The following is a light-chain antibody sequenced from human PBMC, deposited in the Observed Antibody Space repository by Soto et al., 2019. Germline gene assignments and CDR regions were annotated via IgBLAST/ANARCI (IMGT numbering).Light chain of an antibody. CDR2: EVN. J-gene: IGLJ3*02. CDR1: NSDVGAYDY. Sequence: QSALTQPASVSGSPGQSITISCTGSNSDVGAYDYVSWYQEHPGKAPKLIIFEVNDRPSGVSTRFSASKSGNTASLTISGLQPDDEADYYCCSYTTNNTWVFGGGTKLTVL. CDR3: CSYTTNNTWV. V-gene: IGLV2-14*01.